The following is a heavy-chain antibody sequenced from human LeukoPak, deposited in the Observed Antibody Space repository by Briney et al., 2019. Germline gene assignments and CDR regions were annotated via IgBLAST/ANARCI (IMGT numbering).Heavy chain of an antibody. CDR2: ISSSSSYI. CDR3: ARHLRLRYFDWLSGDAFDI. D-gene: IGHD3-9*01. Sequence: GRSLRLSCAASGFTFSSYGMHWVRQAPGKGLEWVSSISSSSSYIYYADSVKGRFTISRDNAKDSLYLQMNSLRAEDAAVYYCARHLRLRYFDWLSGDAFDIWGQGTMVTVSS. CDR1: GFTFSSYG. V-gene: IGHV3-21*01. J-gene: IGHJ3*02.